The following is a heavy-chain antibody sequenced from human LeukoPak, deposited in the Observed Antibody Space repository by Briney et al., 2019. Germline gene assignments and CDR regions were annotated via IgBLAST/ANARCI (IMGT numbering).Heavy chain of an antibody. V-gene: IGHV1-2*02. CDR3: ARDDYKTLYYYYYMDV. CDR2: INPNSGGT. J-gene: IGHJ6*03. Sequence: ASVKVSCKASGYTFTSYDINWVRQAPGQGLEWMGWINPNSGGTTYAQKFQGRVTMTRDTSITTAYMELSRLRSDDTAVYYCARDDYKTLYYYYYMDVWGKGTTVIVSS. D-gene: IGHD3-16*01. CDR1: GYTFTSYD.